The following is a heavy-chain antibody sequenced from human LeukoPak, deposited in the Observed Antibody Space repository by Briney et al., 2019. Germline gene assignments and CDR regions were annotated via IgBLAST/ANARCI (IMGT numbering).Heavy chain of an antibody. Sequence: PGGSLRLSCAASGFTFSSYGMHWVRQAPGKGLEWVAVISYDGSNKYYAASVKGRFTISRDNSKNTLNLQMNSLRAEDTAVYYCAKDPTHFRVWDDYDSNVLNCWGQGTLVTVSS. V-gene: IGHV3-30*18. J-gene: IGHJ4*02. CDR2: ISYDGSNK. CDR1: GFTFSSYG. CDR3: AKDPTHFRVWDDYDSNVLNC. D-gene: IGHD3-22*01.